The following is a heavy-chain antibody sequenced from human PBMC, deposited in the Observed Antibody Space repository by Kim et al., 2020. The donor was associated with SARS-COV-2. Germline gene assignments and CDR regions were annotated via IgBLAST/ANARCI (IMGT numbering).Heavy chain of an antibody. CDR3: AKAFSVDTPMF. V-gene: IGHV3-30*18. CDR1: GFTFSSYG. D-gene: IGHD5-18*01. J-gene: IGHJ4*02. CDR2: ISYDGSKK. Sequence: GGSLRLSCAASGFTFSSYGMHWVRQAPGKGLEWVAVISYDGSKKFYAGSVKGRFTISRDNSKNTLYVQMKSLRAEDTAVYYCAKAFSVDTPMFWGQGTLVSVSS.